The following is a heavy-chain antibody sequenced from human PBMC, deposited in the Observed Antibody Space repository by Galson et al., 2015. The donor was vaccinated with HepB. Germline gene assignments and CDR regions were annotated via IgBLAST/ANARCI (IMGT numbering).Heavy chain of an antibody. V-gene: IGHV1-18*04. CDR3: ARDYYDSSGDNWFDP. J-gene: IGHJ5*02. D-gene: IGHD3-22*01. CDR1: GYTFSSYG. Sequence: SVKVSCKASGYTFSSYGLSWVRQAPGQGLQWMGWISGYNGNTKSAQKFQGRVSMTTDTSTSTAYMELRSLRSDDTAVYYCARDYYDSSGDNWFDPWGQGTLVTVSS. CDR2: ISGYNGNT.